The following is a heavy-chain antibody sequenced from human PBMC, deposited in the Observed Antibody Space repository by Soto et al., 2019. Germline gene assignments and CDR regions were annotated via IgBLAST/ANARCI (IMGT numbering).Heavy chain of an antibody. J-gene: IGHJ6*03. CDR1: GFTFSSYW. CDR3: ARDRGYSYGYYYYYMDV. V-gene: IGHV3-7*01. CDR2: IKQDGSEK. Sequence: GGSLRLSCAASGFTFSSYWMSWVRQAPGKGLEWVANIKQDGSEKYYVDSVKGRFTISRDNAKNSLYLQMNSLRAEDTAVYYCARDRGYSYGYYYYYMDVWGKGTTVTVSS. D-gene: IGHD5-18*01.